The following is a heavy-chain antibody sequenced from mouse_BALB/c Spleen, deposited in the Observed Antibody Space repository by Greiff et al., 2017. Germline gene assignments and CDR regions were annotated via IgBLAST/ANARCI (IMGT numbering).Heavy chain of an antibody. D-gene: IGHD2-4*01. CDR2: IDPENGDT. Sequence: EVQLQQSGAELVRSGASVKLSCTASGFNIKDYYMHWVKQRPEQGLEWIGWIDPENGDTEYAPKFQGKATMTADTSSNTAYLQLSSLTSEDTAVYYCNRGITDGPDYWGQGTTLTVSS. CDR1: GFNIKDYY. J-gene: IGHJ2*01. V-gene: IGHV14-4*02. CDR3: NRGITDGPDY.